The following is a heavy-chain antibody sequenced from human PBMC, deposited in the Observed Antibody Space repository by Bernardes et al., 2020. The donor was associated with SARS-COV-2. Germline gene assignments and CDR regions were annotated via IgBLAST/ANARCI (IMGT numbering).Heavy chain of an antibody. Sequence: SETLSLTCTVSGGSISSGNYYWGWIRQSPGKGLEWIGSFYYTGSTYYNPSLKSRVTISRDSSKNQFSLQLSSVTPEDTAIYYCARAGGGWHDDWGQGTPVTVSS. CDR3: ARAGGGWHDD. J-gene: IGHJ4*02. V-gene: IGHV4-39*01. D-gene: IGHD6-13*01. CDR1: GGSISSGNYY. CDR2: FYYTGST.